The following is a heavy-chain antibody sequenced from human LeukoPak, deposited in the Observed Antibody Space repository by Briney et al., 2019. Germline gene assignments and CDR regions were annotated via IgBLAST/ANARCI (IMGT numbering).Heavy chain of an antibody. J-gene: IGHJ4*02. D-gene: IGHD6-13*01. V-gene: IGHV1-46*01. CDR3: ARSSSWTWSFDY. Sequence: GASVKVSSKASGYTFTSYYMHWVRQAPGQGLEWMGIINPSGGSTSYAQKFQGRVTMTRDMSTSTVYMELSSLRSEDTAVYYCARSSSWTWSFDYWGQGTLVTVSS. CDR1: GYTFTSYY. CDR2: INPSGGST.